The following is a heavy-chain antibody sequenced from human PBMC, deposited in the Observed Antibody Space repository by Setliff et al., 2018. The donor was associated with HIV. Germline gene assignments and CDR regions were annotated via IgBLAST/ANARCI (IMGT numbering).Heavy chain of an antibody. Sequence: GASVKVSCKASGYTFTNYDINWVRQATGQGLEWMGRMNPNSGNTEYAQQFQGRVTTTRNTSISTAYMELSSLRSEDTAIYYCARGHSGNDYWGQGTLVTVSS. D-gene: IGHD1-1*01. CDR3: ARGHSGNDY. V-gene: IGHV1-8*02. CDR2: MNPNSGNT. CDR1: GYTFTNYD. J-gene: IGHJ4*02.